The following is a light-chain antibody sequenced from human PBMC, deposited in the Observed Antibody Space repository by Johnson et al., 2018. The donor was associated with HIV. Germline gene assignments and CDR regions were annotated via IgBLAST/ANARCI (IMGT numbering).Light chain of an antibody. CDR1: SSNVGNNY. Sequence: QSVLTQPPSVSAAPGQKVTISCSGSSSNVGNNYVSWYQCLPGTAPKLLIFENNKRPSGIPDRFSGSKSGTSATLGITGLQTGDEADYYCGTWDSSLSGGVFGAGTQVTVL. J-gene: IGLJ1*01. CDR3: GTWDSSLSGGV. CDR2: ENN. V-gene: IGLV1-51*02.